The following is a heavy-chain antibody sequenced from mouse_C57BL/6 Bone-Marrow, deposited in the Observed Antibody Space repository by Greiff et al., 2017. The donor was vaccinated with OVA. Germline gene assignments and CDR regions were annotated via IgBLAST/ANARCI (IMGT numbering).Heavy chain of an antibody. D-gene: IGHD1-1*01. CDR1: GYTFTSYW. CDR3: ASPGYYGSSYDAMDY. J-gene: IGHJ4*01. CDR2: INPSNGGT. Sequence: QVQLQQPGTELVKPGASVKLSCKASGYTFTSYWMHWVKQRPGQGLEWIGNINPSNGGTNYNEKFKSKATLTVDKSSSTAYMRLSSLTSEDSAVYYCASPGYYGSSYDAMDYWGQGTSVTVSS. V-gene: IGHV1-53*01.